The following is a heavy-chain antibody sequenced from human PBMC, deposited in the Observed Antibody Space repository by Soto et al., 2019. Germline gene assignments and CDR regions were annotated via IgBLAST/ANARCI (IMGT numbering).Heavy chain of an antibody. V-gene: IGHV2-70*11. D-gene: IGHD2-2*01. J-gene: IGHJ6*03. CDR2: IDWDDDK. CDR1: GFSLSTSGMC. CDR3: ARIRVVVVPAAHESSYYYYYMDV. Sequence: SGPTLVNPTQTLTLTCTFSGFSLSTSGMCVSWIRQPPGKALEWLARIDWDDDKYYSTSLKTRLTISKDTSKNQVVLTMTNMDPVDTATYYCARIRVVVVPAAHESSYYYYYMDVWGKGTTVTVSS.